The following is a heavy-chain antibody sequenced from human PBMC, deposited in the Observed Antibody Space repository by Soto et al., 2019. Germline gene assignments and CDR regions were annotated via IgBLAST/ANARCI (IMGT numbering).Heavy chain of an antibody. CDR1: GFAFSNFG. Sequence: QVQVVESGGGVVQPGRSLRLSCVASGFAFSNFGMHWVRQVPGKGLEWVAVIWHNGKNKDYADYAKGRFTISRDNSKNILYLEMNSLRVEDTAVYYCARDPGQDEAMDYWGQGILVTVSS. CDR3: ARDPGQDEAMDY. CDR2: IWHNGKNK. V-gene: IGHV3-33*01. J-gene: IGHJ4*02.